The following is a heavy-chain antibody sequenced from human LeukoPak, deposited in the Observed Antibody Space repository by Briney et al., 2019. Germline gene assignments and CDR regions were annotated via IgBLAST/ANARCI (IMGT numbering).Heavy chain of an antibody. CDR1: AFTFSDAW. CDR2: IRYDGSKK. Sequence: GGSLRLSCAASAFTFSDAWMSWVRQAPGKGLEWVAFIRYDGSKKSYADSLKGRLTISRDNSKNTLYLQMNSLRAEDTAVYYCAKDLFTLSRSSSTFDCWGQGTLVTVSS. V-gene: IGHV3-30*02. J-gene: IGHJ4*02. D-gene: IGHD6-13*01. CDR3: AKDLFTLSRSSSTFDC.